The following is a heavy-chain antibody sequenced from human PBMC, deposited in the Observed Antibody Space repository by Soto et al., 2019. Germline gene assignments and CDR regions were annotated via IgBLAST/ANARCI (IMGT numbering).Heavy chain of an antibody. D-gene: IGHD6-19*01. CDR2: ISGSGGSA. J-gene: IGHJ3*01. CDR3: VREGSGWYSRGSFDF. Sequence: PGGSLRLSCAASGFTFSNYAMNWVRQAPGKGLEGVSVISGSGGSAYYADSVQGRFTISRDNSKNTLYLQMNSLRAEDTAIYYCVREGSGWYSRGSFDFWGRGTMVTVS. CDR1: GFTFSNYA. V-gene: IGHV3-23*01.